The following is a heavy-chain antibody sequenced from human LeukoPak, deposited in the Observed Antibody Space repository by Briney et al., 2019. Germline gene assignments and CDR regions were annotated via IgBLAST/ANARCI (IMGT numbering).Heavy chain of an antibody. CDR3: ARASVLWFGELLL. D-gene: IGHD3-10*01. J-gene: IGHJ4*02. Sequence: SGGSLRLSCAASGFTFSSYAMSWVRQAPGKGLEWVSAISGSGGSTYYADSVKGRFTISRDNSKNTLYLQMNSLRAEDTAVYYCARASVLWFGELLLWGQGTLVTVSS. CDR2: ISGSGGST. CDR1: GFTFSSYA. V-gene: IGHV3-23*01.